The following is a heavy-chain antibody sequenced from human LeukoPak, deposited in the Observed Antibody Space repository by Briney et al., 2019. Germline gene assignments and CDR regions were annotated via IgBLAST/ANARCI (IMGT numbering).Heavy chain of an antibody. CDR2: INAGNGNT. CDR3: AREAWTSGSYYYYYGMGV. V-gene: IGHV1-3*01. CDR1: GYTFTSYA. Sequence: ASVKVSCKASGYTFTSYAMHWVRQAPGQRLEWMGWINAGNGNTKYSQKFQGRVTITRDTSASTAYMELSSLRSEDTAVYYCAREAWTSGSYYYYYGMGVWGQGTTVTVSS. J-gene: IGHJ6*02. D-gene: IGHD3-22*01.